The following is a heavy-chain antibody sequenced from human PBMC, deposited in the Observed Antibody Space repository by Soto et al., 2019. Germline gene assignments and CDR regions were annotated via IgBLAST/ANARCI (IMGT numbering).Heavy chain of an antibody. CDR1: GFTFSSYS. V-gene: IGHV3-48*01. Sequence: EVQLVESGGGLVQPGGSLRLSCAASGFTFSSYSMNWVRQAPGKGLEWVSYISSSSSTIYYADSVKGRFTISXXXXXXXXYLQMNSLRAEDTAVYYCARSTGYWGQGTLVTVSS. J-gene: IGHJ4*02. CDR2: ISSSSSTI. CDR3: ARSTGY.